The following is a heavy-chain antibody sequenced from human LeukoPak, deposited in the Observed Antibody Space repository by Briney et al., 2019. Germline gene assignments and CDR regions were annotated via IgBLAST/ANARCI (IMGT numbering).Heavy chain of an antibody. V-gene: IGHV5-51*01. D-gene: IGHD1-1*01. CDR3: VRHRNWNYDY. CDR2: IYLGDSDT. J-gene: IGHJ4*02. Sequence: GESLKISCKGSEYSFTPYWIGWVRQMPGKGLEWMGIIYLGDSDTRYSPSFQGQVTISADKSINTAYLQWSSLKASDTAMYYCVRHRNWNYDYWGQGTLVTVSS. CDR1: EYSFTPYW.